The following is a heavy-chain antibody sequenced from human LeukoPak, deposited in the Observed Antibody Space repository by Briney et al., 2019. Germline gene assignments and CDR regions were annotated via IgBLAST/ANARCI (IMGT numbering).Heavy chain of an antibody. J-gene: IGHJ4*02. CDR3: ARSFCSGGSCYLYYFDY. D-gene: IGHD2-15*01. Sequence: SETLSLTCTVSGGSISSGDYYWSWIRQPPGKGLEWIGEINHSGSTNYNPSLKSRVTISVDTSKDQFSLKLSSVTAADTAVYYCARSFCSGGSCYLYYFDYWGQGTLVTVSS. V-gene: IGHV4-39*07. CDR2: INHSGST. CDR1: GGSISSGDYY.